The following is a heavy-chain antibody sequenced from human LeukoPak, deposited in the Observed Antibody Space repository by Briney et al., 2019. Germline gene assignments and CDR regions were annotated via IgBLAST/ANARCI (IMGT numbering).Heavy chain of an antibody. CDR3: ASTQPKKQWLVRGLDY. J-gene: IGHJ4*02. V-gene: IGHV3-23*01. D-gene: IGHD6-19*01. CDR2: ISGSGGST. Sequence: GGSLRLSCAASGFTFSSYAMSWVRQAPGKGLEWVSAISGSGGSTYYADSVKGRFTISRDNSKNTLYLQMNSLRAEDTAVYYCASTQPKKQWLVRGLDYWGQGTLVTVSS. CDR1: GFTFSSYA.